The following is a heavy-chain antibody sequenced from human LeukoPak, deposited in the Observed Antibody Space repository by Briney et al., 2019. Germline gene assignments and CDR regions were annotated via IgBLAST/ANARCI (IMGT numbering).Heavy chain of an antibody. J-gene: IGHJ3*02. V-gene: IGHV4-34*01. CDR1: GGSFSGYY. Sequence: SETLSLTCAVYGGSFSGYYWSWIRQPPGKGLEWIGEINHSGSTNYNPSLKSRVTISVDTSKNQFSLKLSSVTAADTAVYYCASRYCSSTSCYEGAAFDIWGQGTMVTVSS. CDR2: INHSGST. D-gene: IGHD2-2*01. CDR3: ASRYCSSTSCYEGAAFDI.